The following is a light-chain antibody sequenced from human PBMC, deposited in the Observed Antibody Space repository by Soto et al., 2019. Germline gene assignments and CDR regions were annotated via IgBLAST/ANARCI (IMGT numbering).Light chain of an antibody. CDR1: QSVSTF. Sequence: EILLTQSPATLSLSPGERATLSCRASQSVSTFLAWYQQKPGQAPRLLIYDASNRATGIPARFGGSGSGTDFTLTISSLEPEDFAVYYCQQYQNLWTFGQGTKVDIK. CDR3: QQYQNLWT. V-gene: IGKV3-11*01. CDR2: DAS. J-gene: IGKJ1*01.